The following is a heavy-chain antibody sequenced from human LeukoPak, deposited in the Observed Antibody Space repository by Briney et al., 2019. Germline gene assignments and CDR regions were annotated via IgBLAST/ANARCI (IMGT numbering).Heavy chain of an antibody. CDR3: ASSHPAMGIAAAVWFDP. V-gene: IGHV4-39*01. CDR1: GGSIRSSSYY. CDR2: LYYSGST. Sequence: ESGPTLVKPSETLSLTCTVSGGSIRSSSYYWGWIRQPPGKGLEWLGSLYYSGSTYYNPSLKSRATISVDTSKNQFSLKLSSVTAADTAVYYCASSHPAMGIAAAVWFDPWGQGTLVTVSS. J-gene: IGHJ5*02. D-gene: IGHD6-13*01.